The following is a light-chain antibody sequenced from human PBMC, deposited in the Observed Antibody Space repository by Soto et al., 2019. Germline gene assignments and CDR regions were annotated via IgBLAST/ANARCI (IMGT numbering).Light chain of an antibody. CDR2: EVS. V-gene: IGLV2-14*01. CDR3: SSYTTSTTPYVL. CDR1: SSDVGGYNY. Sequence: QSALTQPASVSGSPGQSITISCTGTSSDVGGYNYVSWYQQHPDKAPKLLIYEVSNRPSGVSNRFSGSKSGNTASLTISGLQAEDEADYYCSSYTTSTTPYVLFGGGTKVTVL. J-gene: IGLJ2*01.